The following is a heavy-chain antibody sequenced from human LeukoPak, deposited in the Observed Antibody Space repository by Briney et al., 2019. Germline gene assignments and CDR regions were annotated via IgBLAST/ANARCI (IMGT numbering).Heavy chain of an antibody. D-gene: IGHD7-27*01. V-gene: IGHV4-34*01. Sequence: SETLSLTCAVYGGTFRGYYWSWIRQPPGKGLEWIGEIHYTGATNYKPSLKSRVTISGDPSKNQVSLRVSSVTAADTAVYYCARGVLGTYYCDLWGRGTLVTVS. CDR1: GGTFRGYY. CDR2: IHYTGAT. J-gene: IGHJ2*01. CDR3: ARGVLGTYYCDL.